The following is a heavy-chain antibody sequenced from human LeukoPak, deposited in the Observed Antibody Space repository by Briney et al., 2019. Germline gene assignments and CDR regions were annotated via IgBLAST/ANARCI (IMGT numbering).Heavy chain of an antibody. Sequence: SETLSLTCTVSGGSISSRSYYWGWIRQPPGKGLEWIGSIHYSGSTYYNPSLKSRLTISVDTSKNQFSLKLSSVTAADTAVYYCATQGLGDRSGHSWFDPWGQGTLVTVSS. J-gene: IGHJ5*02. D-gene: IGHD6-25*01. CDR3: ATQGLGDRSGHSWFDP. V-gene: IGHV4-39*01. CDR2: IHYSGST. CDR1: GGSISSRSYY.